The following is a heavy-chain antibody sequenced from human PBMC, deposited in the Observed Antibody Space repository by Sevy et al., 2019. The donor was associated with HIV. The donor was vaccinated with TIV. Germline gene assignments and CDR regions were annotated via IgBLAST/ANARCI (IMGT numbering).Heavy chain of an antibody. V-gene: IGHV3-30-3*01. J-gene: IGHJ4*02. CDR2: ISQTYDGSKN. D-gene: IGHD3-22*01. CDR3: ARDNSVYFFFDY. Sequence: GGSLRLSCAASGFTFGSYTLHWVRQAPGKGLEWVALISQTYDGSKNYDLDSVQVGFTISRDNSKNTLYLQMDSLGPEDTAVYDCARDNSVYFFFDYWGQGTLVTVSS. CDR1: GFTFGSYT.